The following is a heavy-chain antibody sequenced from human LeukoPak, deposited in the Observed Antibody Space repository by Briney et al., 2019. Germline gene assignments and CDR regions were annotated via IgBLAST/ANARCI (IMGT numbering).Heavy chain of an antibody. Sequence: GGSLRLSCAASGFTFSSYSMTWVRQAPGKGLEWVSSISSSSSYIYYADSVKRRFTISRDNAKNSLYLQMNSLRAEDTAVYYCARDRRSSYYDFWSGYYPPSNWGQGTLVTVSS. CDR2: ISSSSSYI. V-gene: IGHV3-21*01. CDR1: GFTFSSYS. D-gene: IGHD3-3*01. J-gene: IGHJ4*02. CDR3: ARDRRSSYYDFWSGYYPPSN.